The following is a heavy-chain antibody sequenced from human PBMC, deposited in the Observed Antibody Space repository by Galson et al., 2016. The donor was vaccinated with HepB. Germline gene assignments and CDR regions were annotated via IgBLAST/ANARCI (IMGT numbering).Heavy chain of an antibody. CDR3: ARIARGSSYTLGYFDL. Sequence: SLRLSCAASGFTFRSYDMSWVCQSTGKGLEWVAAIGTLHDSFFPDSVQGRFSISRENVKNSLYLQLNRLRAGDTAVYYCARIARGSSYTLGYFDLWGRGTLVTVSS. CDR2: IGTLHDS. CDR1: GFTFRSYD. D-gene: IGHD6-13*01. J-gene: IGHJ2*01. V-gene: IGHV3-13*04.